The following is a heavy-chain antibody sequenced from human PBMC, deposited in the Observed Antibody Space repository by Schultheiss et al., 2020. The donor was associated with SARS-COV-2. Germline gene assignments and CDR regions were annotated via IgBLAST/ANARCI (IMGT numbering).Heavy chain of an antibody. CDR3: ARTIDGPNAIDY. Sequence: GGSLRLSCGASGFTFSSYWMSWVRQAPGKGLERVANINQGGSEKYYVDSVKGRFTISRDNAKNSLYLQINSLRAEDTAVYFCARTIDGPNAIDYWGQGTLVTVSS. D-gene: IGHD4/OR15-4a*01. CDR2: INQGGSEK. J-gene: IGHJ4*02. V-gene: IGHV3-7*03. CDR1: GFTFSSYW.